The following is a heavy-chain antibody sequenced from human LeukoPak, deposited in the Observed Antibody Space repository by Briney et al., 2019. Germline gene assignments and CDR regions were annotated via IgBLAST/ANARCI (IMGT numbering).Heavy chain of an antibody. CDR2: IYYSGST. CDR1: GGSISSYY. V-gene: IGHV4-59*08. J-gene: IGHJ3*02. D-gene: IGHD3-9*01. CDR3: ARQHYDILTGYPLRAFDI. Sequence: SETLSLTCTVSGGSISSYYWSWIRQPPGKGLEWIGYIYYSGSTNYNPSLKSRVTISVDTSKNQFSLKLSSVTAADTAVYYYARQHYDILTGYPLRAFDIWGQGTMVTVSS.